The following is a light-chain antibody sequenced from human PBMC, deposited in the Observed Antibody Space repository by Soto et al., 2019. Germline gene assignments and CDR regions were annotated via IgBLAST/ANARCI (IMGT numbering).Light chain of an antibody. CDR1: QSVYTY. J-gene: IGKJ4*01. Sequence: EVVLTQSPATLSLSPGERATLSCRASQSVYTYLAWYQQKAGQAPRLLISDASNRAAGIPARFSGSGSGTDFTLTISSLEPEDSAVYYGQQRSNWPPVTFGGGTKVDIK. CDR2: DAS. CDR3: QQRSNWPPVT. V-gene: IGKV3-11*01.